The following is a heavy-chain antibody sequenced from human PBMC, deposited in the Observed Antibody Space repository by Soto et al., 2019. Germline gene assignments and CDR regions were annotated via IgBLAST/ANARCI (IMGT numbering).Heavy chain of an antibody. J-gene: IGHJ6*02. V-gene: IGHV4-59*01. Sequence: TSETLSLTCTVSGGSISDYYWSWIRQSPGKGLEWIGYVYYTGNTNYNPSLKSRVTISVDRSKNQFSLRLSSVTAADTAVYYCARTPSVWGQGTTVTVSS. CDR3: ARTPSV. CDR1: GGSISDYY. D-gene: IGHD2-15*01. CDR2: VYYTGNT.